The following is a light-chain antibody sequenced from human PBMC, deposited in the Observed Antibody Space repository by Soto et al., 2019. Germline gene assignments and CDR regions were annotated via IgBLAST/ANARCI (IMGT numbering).Light chain of an antibody. J-gene: IGKJ2*01. CDR3: QQYGSSPLST. Sequence: EIVLTQSPGTLSLSPGERATLSCRASQSVSSSYLAWYQQKPGQAPRLLSYGASSRATGIPDRFSGSGSGTDFTLTISRLEPEDFAVYSCQQYGSSPLSTFGQGTKLEIK. CDR2: GAS. CDR1: QSVSSSY. V-gene: IGKV3-20*01.